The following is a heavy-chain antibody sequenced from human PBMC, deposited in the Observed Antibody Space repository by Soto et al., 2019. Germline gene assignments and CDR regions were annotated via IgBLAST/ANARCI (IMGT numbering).Heavy chain of an antibody. CDR2: IKQDGSEK. CDR1: GFTFSSYW. J-gene: IGHJ5*02. Sequence: EVQLVESGGGLVQPGGSPRLSCAASGFTFSSYWMSWVRQAPGKGLEWVANIKQDGSEKYYVDSVKGRFTISRDNAKNSLYLQMNSLRAEDTAVYYCARESYDFWSGYTHWFDPWGQGTLVTVSS. D-gene: IGHD3-3*01. CDR3: ARESYDFWSGYTHWFDP. V-gene: IGHV3-7*03.